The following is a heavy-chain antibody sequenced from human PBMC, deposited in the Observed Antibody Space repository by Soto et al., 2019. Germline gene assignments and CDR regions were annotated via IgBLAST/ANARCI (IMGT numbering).Heavy chain of an antibody. D-gene: IGHD1-7*01. CDR3: ASQLNWNSPFAF. CDR2: IYHSGST. J-gene: IGHJ4*02. Sequence: SETLSLTCAVSGGSISSGGYSWSWIRQPQGKGLEWIGYIYHSGSTYYNPSLKSRVTISVDRSKNQFSLKLSSVTAADTAVYYGASQLNWNSPFAFWGQGTLVTVTS. CDR1: GGSISSGGYS. V-gene: IGHV4-30-2*01.